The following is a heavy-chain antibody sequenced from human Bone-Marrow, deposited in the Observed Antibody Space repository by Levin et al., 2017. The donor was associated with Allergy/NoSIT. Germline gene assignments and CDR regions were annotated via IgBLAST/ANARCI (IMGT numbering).Heavy chain of an antibody. J-gene: IGHJ3*02. V-gene: IGHV4-59*01. CDR2: IYYSGST. CDR1: GGSISSYY. Sequence: SETLSLTCTVYGGSISSYYWSWIRQPPGKGLEWIGYIYYSGSTNYNPSLKSRVTISVDTSKNQFSLKLSSVTAADTAVYYCARDSGGYGVAFDIWGQGTMVTVSS. CDR3: ARDSGGYGVAFDI. D-gene: IGHD3-22*01.